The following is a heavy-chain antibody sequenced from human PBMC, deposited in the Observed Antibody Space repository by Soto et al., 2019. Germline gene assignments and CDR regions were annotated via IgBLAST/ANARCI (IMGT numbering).Heavy chain of an antibody. CDR1: GYTFTRYT. D-gene: IGHD2-15*01. CDR3: ARGIATGQLDP. Sequence: ASVEVSCKASGYTFTRYTMNWVRQAPGQRLEWMGWINPDNGNTKSSQKFQDRVIITRDTSASTAYMDLSSLRSEDTAVYYCARGIATGQLDPWGQGTLVTVSA. V-gene: IGHV1-3*01. J-gene: IGHJ5*02. CDR2: INPDNGNT.